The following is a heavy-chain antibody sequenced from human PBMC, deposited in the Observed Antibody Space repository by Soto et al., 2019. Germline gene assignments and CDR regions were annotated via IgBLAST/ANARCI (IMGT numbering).Heavy chain of an antibody. J-gene: IGHJ5*02. Sequence: ASETLSLTCAVYGGSFSGYYWSWILQPPGKGLAWIGEINHSGSTNYNPSLKSRVTISVDTSKNQFSLKLSSVTAADTAVYYCARDWERITIFGVVISVGWFDPWGQGTLVTVSS. CDR3: ARDWERITIFGVVISVGWFDP. CDR2: INHSGST. D-gene: IGHD3-3*01. V-gene: IGHV4-34*01. CDR1: GGSFSGYY.